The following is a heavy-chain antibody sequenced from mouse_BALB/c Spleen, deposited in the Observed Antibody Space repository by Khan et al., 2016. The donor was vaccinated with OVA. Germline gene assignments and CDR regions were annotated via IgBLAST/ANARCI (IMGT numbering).Heavy chain of an antibody. Sequence: EVELVESGGGLVQPGGSRKLSCAASGFTFSNFGMHWIRQAPEKGLEWVAYISGDSNTIYYADTVKGRFTISRDNPRNTLFLQMTSLRSEDTAKYDCARSYFYGYYFDQWGQGTTLTVS. CDR2: ISGDSNTI. D-gene: IGHD1-1*01. CDR1: GFTFSNFG. CDR3: ARSYFYGYYFDQ. J-gene: IGHJ2*01. V-gene: IGHV5-17*02.